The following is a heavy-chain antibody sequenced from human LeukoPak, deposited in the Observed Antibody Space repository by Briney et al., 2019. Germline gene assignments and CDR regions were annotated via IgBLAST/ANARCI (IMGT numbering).Heavy chain of an antibody. Sequence: SETLSLTCTVSGYSISSSYYWGWLRHPPGEGVGWSCSIYRSGCTYYNPSLKRRVTISVDTSKHHFSMKENSVTAADAAMYYFARSQTDLDYYVSGSSPLNYFDYWGQGTLVTVSS. CDR3: ARSQTDLDYYVSGSSPLNYFDY. J-gene: IGHJ4*02. CDR1: GYSISSSYY. CDR2: IYRSGCT. V-gene: IGHV4-38-2*02. D-gene: IGHD3-10*01.